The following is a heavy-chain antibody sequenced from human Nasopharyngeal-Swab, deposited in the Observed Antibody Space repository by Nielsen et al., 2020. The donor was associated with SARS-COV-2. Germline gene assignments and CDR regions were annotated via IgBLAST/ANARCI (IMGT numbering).Heavy chain of an antibody. V-gene: IGHV3-21*01. CDR1: GFTFNNYN. CDR2: ISSSSSYI. D-gene: IGHD3-3*01. Sequence: GSLRLSCAASGFTFNNYNFDWVRQAPGKGLEWVSSISSSSSYIYYADSVKGRFTISRDNAKNSLYLQMNSLRAEDTAVYYCARDGLDYDFWSAYFMDVWGQGTTVTVSS. CDR3: ARDGLDYDFWSAYFMDV. J-gene: IGHJ6*02.